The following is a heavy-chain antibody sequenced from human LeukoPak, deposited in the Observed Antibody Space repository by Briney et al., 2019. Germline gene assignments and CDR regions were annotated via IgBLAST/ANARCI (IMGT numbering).Heavy chain of an antibody. V-gene: IGHV3-7*01. J-gene: IGHJ4*02. CDR3: ARPHVAAAGRRAPDY. D-gene: IGHD6-13*01. Sequence: GGSLRLSCAASGLTFSSYWMSWVRQAPGKGLEWVANIKQDGSEKYYVDSVKGRFTISRDNAKNSLYLQMNSLRAEDTAVYYCARPHVAAAGRRAPDYWGQGTLVTVSS. CDR1: GLTFSSYW. CDR2: IKQDGSEK.